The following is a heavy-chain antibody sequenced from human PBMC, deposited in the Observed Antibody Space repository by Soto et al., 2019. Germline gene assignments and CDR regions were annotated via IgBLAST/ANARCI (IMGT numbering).Heavy chain of an antibody. CDR3: AHRGRYYDSSGYWQY. CDR1: GFSLSTSGVG. D-gene: IGHD3-22*01. V-gene: IGHV2-5*02. J-gene: IGHJ4*02. Sequence: QITLKESGPTLVKPTQTLTLTCTFSGFSLSTSGVGVGWIRQPPGKALEWLALIYWDDDKRHSPSLKSRLTIXXDXAKXQVDLTMPNMDPVDTATYYCAHRGRYYDSSGYWQYWGQGTLVTVSS. CDR2: IYWDDDK.